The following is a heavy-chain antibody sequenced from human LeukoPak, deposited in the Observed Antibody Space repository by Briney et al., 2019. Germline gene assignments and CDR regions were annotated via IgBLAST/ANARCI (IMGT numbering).Heavy chain of an antibody. CDR2: INHGGST. D-gene: IGHD2-2*01. Sequence: LSETLSLTCAVYGGSFSGYYWSWIRQPPGKGLEWIGEINHGGSTNYNPSLKSRVTISVDTSKNQFSLKLSSVTAADTAVYYCARGRVGIVVVPAAKGKLRWFDPWGQGTLVTVSS. CDR1: GGSFSGYY. CDR3: ARGRVGIVVVPAAKGKLRWFDP. J-gene: IGHJ5*02. V-gene: IGHV4-34*01.